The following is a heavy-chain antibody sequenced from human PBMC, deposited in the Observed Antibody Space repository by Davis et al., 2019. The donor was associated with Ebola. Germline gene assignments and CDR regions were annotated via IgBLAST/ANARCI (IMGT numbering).Heavy chain of an antibody. CDR3: ARLTGSYPGWFDP. CDR2: IKSKTDGGTT. V-gene: IGHV3-15*01. J-gene: IGHJ5*02. D-gene: IGHD1-26*01. CDR1: GFTFSNAW. Sequence: GESLKISCAASGFTFSNAWMSWVRQAPGKGLEWVGRIKSKTDGGTTDYAAPVKGRFTISRDDSKNTLYLQMNGLGAEDTAVYYCARLTGSYPGWFDPWGQGTLVTVSS.